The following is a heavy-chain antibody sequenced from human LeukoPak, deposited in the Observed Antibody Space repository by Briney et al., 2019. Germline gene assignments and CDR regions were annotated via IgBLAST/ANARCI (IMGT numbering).Heavy chain of an antibody. Sequence: GGSLRLSCAASGFSFISYSMHWVRQAPGKGLEWVGVISDDGRRKDYADPVKGRFTISRDNSKDTLYLQMNRLRAEDAAVYYCAKRPSDYGDYVSYFDYWGQGTLVTVSS. CDR2: ISDDGRRK. J-gene: IGHJ4*02. CDR1: GFSFISYS. D-gene: IGHD4-17*01. CDR3: AKRPSDYGDYVSYFDY. V-gene: IGHV3-30*18.